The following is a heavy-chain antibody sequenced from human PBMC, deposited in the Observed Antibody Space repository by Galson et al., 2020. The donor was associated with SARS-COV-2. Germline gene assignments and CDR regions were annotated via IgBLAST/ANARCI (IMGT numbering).Heavy chain of an antibody. CDR1: GGSFSGYF. Sequence: SETLSLTCAVYGGSFSGYFWSWIRQPPGKGLEWIGAVNHSGSTNYNPSHKSRVTISVDTSKNQFSLKLSSVTAADTAVYYCARGLDGTGRFNGWDYWGQGTLVTVSS. J-gene: IGHJ4*02. CDR3: ARGLDGTGRFNGWDY. CDR2: VNHSGST. V-gene: IGHV4-34*01. D-gene: IGHD2-8*02.